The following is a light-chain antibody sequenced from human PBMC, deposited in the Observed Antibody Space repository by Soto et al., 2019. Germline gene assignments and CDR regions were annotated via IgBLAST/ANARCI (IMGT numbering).Light chain of an antibody. J-gene: IGLJ2*01. V-gene: IGLV2-14*01. CDR3: SSYTSSSTLMV. Sequence: QSALTQPASVSGSPGQSITISCTGTSSDVGGYNYVSWYQQHPGKAPKLMIYYVSNRPSGVSNRFSGSKSGNTASLTISGLQDEDEADYYCSSYTSSSTLMVFGGGTKLTVL. CDR2: YVS. CDR1: SSDVGGYNY.